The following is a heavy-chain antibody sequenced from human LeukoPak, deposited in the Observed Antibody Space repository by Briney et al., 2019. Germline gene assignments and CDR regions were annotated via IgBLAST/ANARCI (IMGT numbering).Heavy chain of an antibody. V-gene: IGHV4-39*07. CDR3: ARDADYYDSSGYPSGDAFDI. Sequence: PSETLSLTCTVSGGSISSSSYYWGWIRQPPGKGLEWIGSIYYSGSTYYNPSLKSRVTISVDTSKNQFSLKLSSVTAADTAVYYCARDADYYDSSGYPSGDAFDIWGQGTMVTVSS. CDR2: IYYSGST. J-gene: IGHJ3*02. CDR1: GGSISSSSYY. D-gene: IGHD3-22*01.